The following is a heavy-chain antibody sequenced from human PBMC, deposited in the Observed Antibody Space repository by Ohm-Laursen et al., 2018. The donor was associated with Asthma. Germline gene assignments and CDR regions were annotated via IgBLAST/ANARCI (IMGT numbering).Heavy chain of an antibody. CDR3: VRDVVDRFDY. D-gene: IGHD2-21*01. CDR2: IYIGNT. J-gene: IGHJ4*02. V-gene: IGHV1-18*04. CDR1: GYSVTSYA. Sequence: ASVKVSCKSSGYSVTSYAFSWVRQAPGQRPEWMGWIYIGNTNYAPNFRDRITMTTGTSTNTAYMELRSLTSDDTAVYYCVRDVVDRFDYWGQGSLVSVSS.